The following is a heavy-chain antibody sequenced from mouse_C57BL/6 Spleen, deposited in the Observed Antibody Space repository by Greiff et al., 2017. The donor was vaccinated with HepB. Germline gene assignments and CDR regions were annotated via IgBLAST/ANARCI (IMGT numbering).Heavy chain of an antibody. J-gene: IGHJ4*01. Sequence: QVQLQQSGPELVKPGASVKISCKASGYAFSSSWMNWVKQRPGKGLEWIGRIYPGDGDTNYNGKFKGKATLTADKSSSTAYMQLSSLTSEDSAVYFCARFDYYGSSYVYYYAMDYWGQGTSVTVSS. V-gene: IGHV1-82*01. CDR3: ARFDYYGSSYVYYYAMDY. CDR2: IYPGDGDT. D-gene: IGHD1-1*01. CDR1: GYAFSSSW.